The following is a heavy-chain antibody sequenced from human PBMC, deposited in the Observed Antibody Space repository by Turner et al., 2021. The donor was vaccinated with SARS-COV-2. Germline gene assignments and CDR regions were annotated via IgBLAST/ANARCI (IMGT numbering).Heavy chain of an antibody. CDR3: ARHQGSTSGYDHGMNV. Sequence: QVQLPESGPALVRPPETLSPPCPLAGGSISSKSWSWIRQSPGRGLEWIGYFYKIGSIDYNPTLRSRVTISVDTSKNQLSLNLISMTAADTAVYYCARHQGSTSGYDHGMNVWGQGTAVIVSS. CDR2: FYKIGSI. J-gene: IGHJ6*02. D-gene: IGHD1-1*01. CDR1: GGSISSKS. V-gene: IGHV4-59*08.